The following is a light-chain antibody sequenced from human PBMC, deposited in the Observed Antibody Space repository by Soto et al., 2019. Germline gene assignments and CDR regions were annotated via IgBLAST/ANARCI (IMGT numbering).Light chain of an antibody. CDR1: QSISTF. CDR2: TAS. V-gene: IGKV1-39*01. CDR3: QQSYSSPRT. Sequence: EIQMTQSPSSLSTSVGDRVTITCRASQSISTFLNWYQQKPGKAPKLLIYTASSLQSGVPSTFSGSGSGTDFTLTIRSLQPEDSATYYCQQSYSSPRTFGHGTKVDIK. J-gene: IGKJ1*01.